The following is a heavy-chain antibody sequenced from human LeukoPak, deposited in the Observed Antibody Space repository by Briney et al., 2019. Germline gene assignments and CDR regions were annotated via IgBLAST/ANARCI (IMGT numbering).Heavy chain of an antibody. V-gene: IGHV1-69*04. CDR3: ARDRRPMVRGVIPFDY. J-gene: IGHJ4*02. D-gene: IGHD3-10*01. CDR2: IIPILGIA. CDR1: GYTFTSYG. Sequence: SVKVSCKASGYTFTSYGISWVRQAPGQGLEWMGRIIPILGIANYAQKFQGRVTITADTSTSTAYMELRSLRSDDTAVYYCARDRRPMVRGVIPFDYWGQGTLVTVSS.